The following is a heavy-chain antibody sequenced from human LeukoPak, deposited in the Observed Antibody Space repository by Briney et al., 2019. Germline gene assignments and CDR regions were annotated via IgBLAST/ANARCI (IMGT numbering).Heavy chain of an antibody. CDR2: ISAYNGNT. D-gene: IGHD6-19*01. J-gene: IGHJ5*02. Sequence: ASVKVSCKASGGTFSSYAISWVRQAPGQGLEWMGWISAYNGNTNYAQKLQGRVTMTTDTSTSTAYMELRSLRSDDTAVYYCARVGKRPRFPTTPLKIAVAGTVGVGWFDPWGQGTLVTVSS. CDR3: ARVGKRPRFPTTPLKIAVAGTVGVGWFDP. V-gene: IGHV1-18*01. CDR1: GGTFSSYA.